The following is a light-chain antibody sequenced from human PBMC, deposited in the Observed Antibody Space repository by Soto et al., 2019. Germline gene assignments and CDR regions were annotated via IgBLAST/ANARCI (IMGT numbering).Light chain of an antibody. CDR2: EVS. Sequence: QSVLTQPPSASGSPGQSVTISCTRTSSDVGGYNYVSWYQQHPGKAPKLMIYEVSKRPSGVPDRFSGSKSGNTASLTVSGLQAEDEADYYCSSYAGSTPWVFGGGTKLTVL. V-gene: IGLV2-8*01. CDR3: SSYAGSTPWV. CDR1: SSDVGGYNY. J-gene: IGLJ3*02.